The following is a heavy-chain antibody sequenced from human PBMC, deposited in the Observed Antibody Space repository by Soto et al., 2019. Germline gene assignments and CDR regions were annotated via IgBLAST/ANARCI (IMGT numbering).Heavy chain of an antibody. CDR3: PRPRWPRTQEYYLDI. J-gene: IGHJ4*02. Sequence: SETLSLTCSVSGGSIDRTGYFRSWIRQPPGQGLERIGYFSYGGPTFYNPSLKSRSTLSLDTDDNRFSLNLTSVTAADTAAYHSPRPRWPRTQEYYLDIWGQGILATVSS. CDR1: GGSIDRTGYF. D-gene: IGHD4-17*01. V-gene: IGHV4-30-4*04. CDR2: FSYGGPT.